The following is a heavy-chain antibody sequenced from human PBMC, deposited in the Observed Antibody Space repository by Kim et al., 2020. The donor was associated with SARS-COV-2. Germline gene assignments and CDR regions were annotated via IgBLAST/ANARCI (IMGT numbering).Heavy chain of an antibody. CDR1: GGSISSGDYY. D-gene: IGHD3-10*01. CDR2: IYYSGST. CDR3: ARAPESYGSGSYSDAFDI. V-gene: IGHV4-30-4*01. J-gene: IGHJ3*02. Sequence: SETLSLTCTVSGGSISSGDYYWSWIRQPPGKGLEWIGYIYYSGSTYYNPSLKSRVTISVDTSKNQFSLKLSSVTAADTAVYYCARAPESYGSGSYSDAFDIWGQGTMVTVSS.